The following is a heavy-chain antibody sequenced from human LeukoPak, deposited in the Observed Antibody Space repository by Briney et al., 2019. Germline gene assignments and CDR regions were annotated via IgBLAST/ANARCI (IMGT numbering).Heavy chain of an antibody. CDR2: ITNSGGST. V-gene: IGHV3-23*01. CDR1: GFTFSSYA. D-gene: IGHD3-10*01. CDR3: AKGRRGVAEYHQD. J-gene: IGHJ1*01. Sequence: GGSLRLPCAASGFTFSSYAMTWVRQAPGKGLEWVSAITNSGGSTYYADSVKGRFTISRDNSKNTLYLQMNSLRAEDTAVYYCAKGRRGVAEYHQDWGQGTLVTVSS.